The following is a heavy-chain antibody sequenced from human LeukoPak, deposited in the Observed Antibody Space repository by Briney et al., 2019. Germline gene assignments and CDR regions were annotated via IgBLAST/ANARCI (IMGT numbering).Heavy chain of an antibody. J-gene: IGHJ4*02. CDR3: AKDNYYSSGSYPTPYYFDY. CDR1: GFTFSSYG. CDR2: IRYDGSNK. Sequence: PGGSLRLSCAASGFTFSSYGMHWVRQAPGKGLEWVAFIRYDGSNKYYADSVKGRFTISRDNSKNTLYLQMNSLRAEDTAVYYCAKDNYYSSGSYPTPYYFDYWGQGTLVTVSS. V-gene: IGHV3-30*02. D-gene: IGHD3-10*01.